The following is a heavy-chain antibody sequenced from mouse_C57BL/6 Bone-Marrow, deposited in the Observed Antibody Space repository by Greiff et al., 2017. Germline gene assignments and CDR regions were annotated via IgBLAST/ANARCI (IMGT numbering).Heavy chain of an antibody. CDR3: AIDYYGSIWYFDY. V-gene: IGHV1-26*01. J-gene: IGHJ2*01. Sequence: EVQLQQSGPELVKPGASVKISCKASGYTFTDYYMNWVKQSHGKSLEWIGDINPNNGGTSYNQKLKGKATLTVDKSTSTAYMELRSLTSEDSSVYYCAIDYYGSIWYFDYWGQGTILTVSS. CDR1: GYTFTDYY. D-gene: IGHD1-1*01. CDR2: INPNNGGT.